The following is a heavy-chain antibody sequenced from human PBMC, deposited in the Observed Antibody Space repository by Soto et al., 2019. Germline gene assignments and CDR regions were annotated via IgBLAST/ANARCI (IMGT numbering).Heavy chain of an antibody. CDR3: ARDNGIQLWYSYGMDV. Sequence: EVQLVASGGGLVQPGGSLRLSCAASGFTFSSYWMSWVRQAPGKGLEWVANIKQDGSEKYYVDSVKGRFTISRDNAKNSLYLQMNSLRAEDTAVYYCARDNGIQLWYSYGMDVWGQGTTVTVSS. D-gene: IGHD5-18*01. J-gene: IGHJ6*02. V-gene: IGHV3-7*03. CDR1: GFTFSSYW. CDR2: IKQDGSEK.